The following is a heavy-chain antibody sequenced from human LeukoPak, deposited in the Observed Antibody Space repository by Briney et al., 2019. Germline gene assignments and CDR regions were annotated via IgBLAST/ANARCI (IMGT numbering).Heavy chain of an antibody. CDR2: IRYDGSNK. D-gene: IGHD2-2*01. CDR3: AKISPGTTTRARIVVVPAAMDY. J-gene: IGHJ4*02. Sequence: PGGSLRLSCAASGFTFSSYGMHWVRQAPGKGLEWVAFIRYDGSNKYYADSVKGRFTISRDNSKNTLYLQMNSLRAEDTAVYYCAKISPGTTTRARIVVVPAAMDYWGQGTLVTVSS. CDR1: GFTFSSYG. V-gene: IGHV3-30*02.